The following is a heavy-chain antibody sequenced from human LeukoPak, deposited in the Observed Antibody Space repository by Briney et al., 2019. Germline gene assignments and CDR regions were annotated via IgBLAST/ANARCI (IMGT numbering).Heavy chain of an antibody. CDR3: ARLGGDYDYIWGSYRYYFDH. D-gene: IGHD3-16*02. CDR1: GYTFTSYG. V-gene: IGHV1-18*01. CDR2: ISAYNGNT. J-gene: IGHJ4*02. Sequence: ASVKVSCKASGYTFTSYGISWVRQAPGQGLEWMGWISAYNGNTNYAQKLQGRVTMTTDTSTSTAYMELRSLRSGDTAVYYCARLGGDYDYIWGSYRYYFDHWGQGTLVTVSS.